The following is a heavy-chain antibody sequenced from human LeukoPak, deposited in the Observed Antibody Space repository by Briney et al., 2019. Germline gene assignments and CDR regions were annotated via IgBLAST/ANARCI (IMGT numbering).Heavy chain of an antibody. J-gene: IGHJ4*02. CDR2: IYYGGTT. Sequence: SETLSLTCSVSGGSLSTYSWSWVWQSPGKRLEWIGYIYYGGTTNYNPSLKSRVTISADTAKNQFSLRLRSVTAADTAIYYCARDTTVASGMQHWGQGTLVTVSS. D-gene: IGHD4-23*01. CDR3: ARDTTVASGMQH. V-gene: IGHV4-59*01. CDR1: GGSLSTYS.